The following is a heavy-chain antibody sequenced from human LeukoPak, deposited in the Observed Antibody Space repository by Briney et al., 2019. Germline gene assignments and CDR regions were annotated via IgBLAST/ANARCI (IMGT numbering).Heavy chain of an antibody. D-gene: IGHD5-18*01. V-gene: IGHV3-23*01. CDR3: AKDTAMVGGYFDY. J-gene: IGHJ4*02. CDR2: ISGSGGST. Sequence: GGSLRLSCAASGFTSSSYAMSWVRQAPGKGLEWVSAISGSGGSTYYADSVKGRFTISRDNSKNTLYLQMNSLRAEDTAVYYCAKDTAMVGGYFDYWGQGTLVTASS. CDR1: GFTSSSYA.